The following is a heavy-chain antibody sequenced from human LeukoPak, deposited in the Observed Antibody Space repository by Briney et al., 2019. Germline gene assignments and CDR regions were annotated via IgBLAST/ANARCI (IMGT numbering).Heavy chain of an antibody. CDR1: GFTFNSYS. Sequence: PGGSLGLSCAASGFTFNSYSMNWVRQAPGKGLEWVSSISSSSSYIYYADSVKGRFTISRDNAKNSLYLQMNSLRAGDTAVYYCARARDSSGLDYWGQGTLVTVSS. V-gene: IGHV3-21*01. J-gene: IGHJ4*02. CDR3: ARARDSSGLDY. D-gene: IGHD3-22*01. CDR2: ISSSSSYI.